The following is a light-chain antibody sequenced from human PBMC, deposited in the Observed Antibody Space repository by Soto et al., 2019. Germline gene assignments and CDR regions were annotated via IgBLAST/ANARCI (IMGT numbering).Light chain of an antibody. CDR1: QSVSSNY. Sequence: EIVFTQSPGTMYLSPGERATLSCRASQSVSSNYLAWYQQKPGQAPRLLIYGASSRATGIPDRFSGSGSGTDFTLTIRRLEPEDFAVYYCQQYGSSYPWTVGQGTKVELK. CDR3: QQYGSSYPWT. V-gene: IGKV3-20*01. J-gene: IGKJ1*01. CDR2: GAS.